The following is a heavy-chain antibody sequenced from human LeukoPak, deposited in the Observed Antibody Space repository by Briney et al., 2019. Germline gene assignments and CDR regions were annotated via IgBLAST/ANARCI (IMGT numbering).Heavy chain of an antibody. CDR1: GGSINSSDSY. CDR3: ARLRRVNRGYGCFDY. CDR2: IYYTGST. V-gene: IGHV4-39*01. Sequence: PSETLSLTCTVSGGSINSSDSYWAWIRQPPGKGLEWIGSIYYTGSTYDKTSLKSRVTIALDSSNNQFSLRLKSVTAADAALYYCARLRRVNRGYGCFDYWGQGTLVTVSS. J-gene: IGHJ4*01. D-gene: IGHD5-12*01.